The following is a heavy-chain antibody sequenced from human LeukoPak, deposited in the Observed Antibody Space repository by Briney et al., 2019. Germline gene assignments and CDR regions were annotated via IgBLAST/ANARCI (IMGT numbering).Heavy chain of an antibody. J-gene: IGHJ1*01. D-gene: IGHD4-17*01. V-gene: IGHV3-9*01. CDR2: ISWNSGSI. CDR3: ARENYGDSTGGRFQH. Sequence: PGRSLRLSCAASGFTFDDYAMHWVRQAPGKGLEWVSGISWNSGSIGYADSVKGRFTISRDNSKNTVYLQMNSLRAEDTAVYYCARENYGDSTGGRFQHWGQGTLVTVSS. CDR1: GFTFDDYA.